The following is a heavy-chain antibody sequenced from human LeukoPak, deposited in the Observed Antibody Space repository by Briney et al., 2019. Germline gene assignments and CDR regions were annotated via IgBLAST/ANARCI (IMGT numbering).Heavy chain of an antibody. V-gene: IGHV1-46*01. D-gene: IGHD1-20*01. J-gene: IGHJ4*02. CDR2: INPNGGST. CDR3: ARIAITGRPFDY. Sequence: GAPVKVSCKVSGYTFTSYYMHWVRQAPGQRLEWMGIINPNGGSTTYAQKFQGRVIMTRDTSTSTIYMELSSLRSEDTAVYYCARIAITGRPFDYWGQGTLVTVSS. CDR1: GYTFTSYY.